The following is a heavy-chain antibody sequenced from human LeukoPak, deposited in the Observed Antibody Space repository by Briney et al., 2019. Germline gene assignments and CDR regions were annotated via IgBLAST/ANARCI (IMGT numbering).Heavy chain of an antibody. V-gene: IGHV1-2*02. CDR1: GYTFTGYY. D-gene: IGHD3-22*01. Sequence: GASVKVSCKASGYTFTGYYMHWVRQAPGQGLEWMGWINPNSGGTNYAQKFQGRVTMTRDTSISTAYMELSRLRSDDTAVYYCARGPYDSSGYYEDWGQGTLVTVSS. CDR2: INPNSGGT. CDR3: ARGPYDSSGYYED. J-gene: IGHJ4*02.